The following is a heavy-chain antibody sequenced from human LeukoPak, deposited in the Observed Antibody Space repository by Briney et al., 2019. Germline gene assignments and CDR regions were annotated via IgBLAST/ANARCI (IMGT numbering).Heavy chain of an antibody. V-gene: IGHV3-48*02. CDR3: EKGIRDAFDY. CDR2: IRTTAEVAKYA. J-gene: IGHJ4*02. D-gene: IGHD5-24*01. Sequence: PGGSLRLSCAASGFTFSNYAMSWVRQAPGKGLEWISNIRTTAEVAKYAYYTDSVKGGVNISRDDGKNTLYLHMNTLRDDDTAVFYGEKGIRDAFDYWGQGILVTVSS. CDR1: GFTFSNYA.